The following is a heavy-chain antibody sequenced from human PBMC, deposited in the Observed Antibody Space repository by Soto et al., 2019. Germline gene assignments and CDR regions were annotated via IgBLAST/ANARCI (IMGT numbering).Heavy chain of an antibody. CDR2: IYYSGST. CDR1: GGSISSGGYY. Sequence: QVQLQESGPGLVKPSQTLSLTCTVSGGSISSGGYYWSWIRQHPGKGLEWIGYIYYSGSTYYNPSLKSRVTISVDTSKNQFSLKLSSVTAADTAVYYCARALKSYGSPTGGMDVWGQGTTVTVSS. V-gene: IGHV4-31*03. CDR3: ARALKSYGSPTGGMDV. D-gene: IGHD3-10*01. J-gene: IGHJ6*02.